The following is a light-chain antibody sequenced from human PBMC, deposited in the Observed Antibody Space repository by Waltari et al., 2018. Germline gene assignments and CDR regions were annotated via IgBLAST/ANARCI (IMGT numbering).Light chain of an antibody. CDR2: ENT. J-gene: IGLJ7*01. CDR3: GTWDSSLSGAV. CDR1: SPNIGHNY. V-gene: IGLV1-51*02. Sequence: QSVLTQPPSVSAAPGQRVTISCPGGSPNIGHNYVSWYRQFPGTAPKLLIYENTERPSGIPGRFSGSKSGTSATLDITGLQAGDEADYYCGTWDSSLSGAVFGGGTHLTVL.